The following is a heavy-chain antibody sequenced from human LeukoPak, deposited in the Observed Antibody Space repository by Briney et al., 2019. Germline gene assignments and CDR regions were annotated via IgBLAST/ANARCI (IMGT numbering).Heavy chain of an antibody. CDR3: ARALSRGYSGYDYGLGY. CDR1: GGTFSSYA. Sequence: ASVKVSCKASGGTFSSYAISWVRQAPGQGLEWMGGIIPIFGTANYAQKLQGRVTMTTETSTSTAYMELRSLRSDDTAVYYCARALSRGYSGYDYGLGYWGQGTLSPSPQ. CDR2: IIPIFGTA. J-gene: IGHJ4*02. V-gene: IGHV1-69*05. D-gene: IGHD5-12*01.